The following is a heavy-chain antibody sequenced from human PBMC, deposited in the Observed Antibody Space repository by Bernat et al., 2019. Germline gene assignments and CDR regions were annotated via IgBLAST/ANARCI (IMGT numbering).Heavy chain of an antibody. CDR3: AKVSGSYYEDY. Sequence: QVQLVESGGSVVQPGMSLRLSCVASGFTFSSYAMDWVRQAPGKGLEWVAVISYDGSNKYYADSVKGRFTISRDNSKNTLYLQMNSLRAEDTAVYYCAKVSGSYYEDYWGQGTLVTVSS. CDR1: GFTFSSYA. J-gene: IGHJ4*02. D-gene: IGHD1-26*01. CDR2: ISYDGSNK. V-gene: IGHV3-30*04.